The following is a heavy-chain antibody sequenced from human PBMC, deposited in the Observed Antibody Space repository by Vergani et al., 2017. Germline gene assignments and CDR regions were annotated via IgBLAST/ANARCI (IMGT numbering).Heavy chain of an antibody. V-gene: IGHV4-59*01. J-gene: IGHJ6*02. CDR3: ARDRGTRTYGLDV. Sequence: QVQLQESGPGLAKPSETLSLTCTVSGGSISSYYWSWIRQPPGKGLEWIGYIYYSGSTNYNPSFKSRVTISVDTSKNQFSLKLSSVTAADTAVYYCARDRGTRTYGLDVWGQGTTVTVSS. CDR1: GGSISSYY. D-gene: IGHD3-16*01. CDR2: IYYSGST.